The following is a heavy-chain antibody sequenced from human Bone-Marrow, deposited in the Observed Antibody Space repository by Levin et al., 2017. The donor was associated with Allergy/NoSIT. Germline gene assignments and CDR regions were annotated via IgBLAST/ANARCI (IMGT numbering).Heavy chain of an antibody. D-gene: IGHD3-22*01. V-gene: IGHV4-59*01. CDR1: GGSITSYY. J-gene: IGHJ5*02. CDR2: ISYTGST. CDR3: ARRLYSSGYSYWFDP. Sequence: SETLSLTCTVSGGSITSYYWTWIRQPPGKGLEWVGYISYTGSTNYNPSLNSRVTISVDTSKNQVSLTLNSVTPADTAVYYCARRLYSSGYSYWFDPWGQGTLVTVSS.